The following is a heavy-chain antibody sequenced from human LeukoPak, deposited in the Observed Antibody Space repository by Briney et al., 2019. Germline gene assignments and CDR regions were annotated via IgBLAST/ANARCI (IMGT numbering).Heavy chain of an antibody. V-gene: IGHV3-7*01. CDR3: ASQSYARFDP. Sequence: GGSLRLSCAASGFTFSSKWMSWVRQAPGKGLEWVGNIQPDGSEQYPVDSVKGRFTITRDNARNSLFLQMNSLRVEDTAVYYCASQSYARFDPWGQGTLATVSS. CDR2: IQPDGSEQ. J-gene: IGHJ5*02. D-gene: IGHD3-16*01. CDR1: GFTFSSKW.